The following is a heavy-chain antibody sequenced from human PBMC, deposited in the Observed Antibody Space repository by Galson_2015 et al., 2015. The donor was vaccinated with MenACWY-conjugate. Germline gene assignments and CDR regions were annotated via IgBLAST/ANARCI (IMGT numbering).Heavy chain of an antibody. Sequence: QSGAEVKKPGESLTISCKVSGYTFTTYWIGWVRQMPGKGLEWMGIIYPDDSETKYSPSFQGQVTMSADKSISTAYLQWNSLKASDTAMYYCARRRSSTSQNTWFDSWGQGTLVSVSS. CDR3: ARRRSSTSQNTWFDS. D-gene: IGHD2-2*01. V-gene: IGHV5-51*01. CDR1: GYTFTTYW. J-gene: IGHJ5*01. CDR2: IYPDDSET.